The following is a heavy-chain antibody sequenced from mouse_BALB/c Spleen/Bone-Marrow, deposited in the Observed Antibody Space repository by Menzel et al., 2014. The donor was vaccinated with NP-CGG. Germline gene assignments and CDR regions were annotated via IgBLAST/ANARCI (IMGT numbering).Heavy chain of an antibody. J-gene: IGHJ1*01. CDR2: IRNKANGYTT. CDR1: GFTFTDYY. Sequence: EVKLMESGGGLVQPGGSLRLSCATSGFTFTDYYMSWVRQPPGKALEWLGFIRNKANGYTTEYSASVKGRFTISRDNSQNIINHQMNPLRTEESDTYYCAREIINDYHWYFDVWGAGTTVTVSS. D-gene: IGHD2-4*01. CDR3: AREIINDYHWYFDV. V-gene: IGHV7-3*02.